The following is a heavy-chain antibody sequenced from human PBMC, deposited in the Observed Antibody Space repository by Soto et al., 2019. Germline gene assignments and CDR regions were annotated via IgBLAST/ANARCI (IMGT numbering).Heavy chain of an antibody. D-gene: IGHD3-22*01. CDR1: GFTFSNYG. CDR2: ISSSSSTI. J-gene: IGHJ5*02. Sequence: GGSLRLSCEASGFTFSNYGTHWVRQAPGEGLEWVSYISSSSSTIYYADSVKGRFTISRDNAKNSLYLQMNSLRAEDTAVYYCARDYYYDSSGYLNWFDPWGQGTLVTVSS. CDR3: ARDYYYDSSGYLNWFDP. V-gene: IGHV3-48*01.